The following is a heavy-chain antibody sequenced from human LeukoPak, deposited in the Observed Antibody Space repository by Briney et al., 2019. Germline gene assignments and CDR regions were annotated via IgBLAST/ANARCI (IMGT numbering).Heavy chain of an antibody. V-gene: IGHV4-59*13. CDR2: MYYSGSP. CDR1: HGSISSYY. Sequence: SETLSLTCTVSHGSISSYYWSWIRRPPGKGLEWIAYMYYSGSPNYNPSLKSRVTISVDTSKNQFSLKLSSVIAADTAVYYCARTIGSSGWKTYYYYYMDVWGKGTTVTVSS. J-gene: IGHJ6*03. CDR3: ARTIGSSGWKTYYYYYMDV. D-gene: IGHD6-19*01.